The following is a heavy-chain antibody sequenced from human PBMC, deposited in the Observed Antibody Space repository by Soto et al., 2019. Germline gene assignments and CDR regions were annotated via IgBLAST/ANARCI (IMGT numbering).Heavy chain of an antibody. CDR1: GLAFNSYP. CDR2: ISDSGGST. J-gene: IGHJ4*02. Sequence: GGAQILCCASAGLAFNSYPMSLVRPAPGKGLEWVSGISDSGGSTYYAESVKGRFTISRDNSKNTLYLQMNSLRAEDTAIYYCARDAAVPGESDRFDYWGQGTRVTVSA. V-gene: IGHV3-23*01. D-gene: IGHD6-19*01. CDR3: ARDAAVPGESDRFDY.